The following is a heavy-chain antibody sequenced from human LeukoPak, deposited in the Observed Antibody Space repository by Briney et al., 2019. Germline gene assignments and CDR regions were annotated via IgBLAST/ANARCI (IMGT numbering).Heavy chain of an antibody. Sequence: GGSLRLSCAASGFTFSSYAMSWVRQAPGKGLEWVSAICGSGGSTYYADSVKGRFTISRDNSKNTLYLQMNSLRAEDTAVYYCAKDREGAPGFDYGDYSFDYWGQGTLVTVSS. CDR2: ICGSGGST. CDR3: AKDREGAPGFDYGDYSFDY. D-gene: IGHD4-17*01. J-gene: IGHJ4*02. CDR1: GFTFSSYA. V-gene: IGHV3-23*01.